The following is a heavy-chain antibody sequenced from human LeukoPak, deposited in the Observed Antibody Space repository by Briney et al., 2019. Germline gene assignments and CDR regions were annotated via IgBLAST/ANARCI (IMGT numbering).Heavy chain of an antibody. J-gene: IGHJ6*04. D-gene: IGHD5-18*01. CDR2: ISSSSSYI. CDR3: ARDTRQIGDTAGV. CDR1: GFTFSSYS. V-gene: IGHV3-21*01. Sequence: PGGSLRLSCAASGFTFSSYSMNWVRQAPGKGLECVSSISSSSSYIYYADSVKGRFTISRDNAKNSLYLQMNSLGAEDTAVYYCARDTRQIGDTAGVWGKGTTVTVSS.